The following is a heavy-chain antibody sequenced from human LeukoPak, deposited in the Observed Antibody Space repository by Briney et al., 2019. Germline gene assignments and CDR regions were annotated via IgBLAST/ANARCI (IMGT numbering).Heavy chain of an antibody. CDR2: ISGSGGST. V-gene: IGHV3-23*01. Sequence: GGTLRLSCAASGFTFSSYGMSWVRQAPGKGLEWVSAISGSGGSTYYADSVKGRFTISRDNSKNTLYLQMNSLRAEDTAVYYCAEELSSSWYSRTGNWFDPWGQGTLVTVSS. D-gene: IGHD6-13*01. CDR3: AEELSSSWYSRTGNWFDP. J-gene: IGHJ5*02. CDR1: GFTFSSYG.